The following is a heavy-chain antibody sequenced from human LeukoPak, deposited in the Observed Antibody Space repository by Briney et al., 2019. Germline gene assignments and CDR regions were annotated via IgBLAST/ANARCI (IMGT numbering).Heavy chain of an antibody. V-gene: IGHV4-34*01. Sequence: SETLSLTCAVYGGSFSGYYWSWIRQPPGKGLEWIGEINHSGSTNYNPSLKSRVTISVDTSKNQFSLKLSSVTAADTAVYYRARDRGYVWGSYRTTYYYGMDVWGQGTTVTVSS. CDR1: GGSFSGYY. D-gene: IGHD3-16*02. CDR2: INHSGST. J-gene: IGHJ6*02. CDR3: ARDRGYVWGSYRTTYYYGMDV.